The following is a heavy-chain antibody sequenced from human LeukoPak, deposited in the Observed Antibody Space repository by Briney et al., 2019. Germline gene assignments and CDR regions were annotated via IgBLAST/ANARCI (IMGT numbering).Heavy chain of an antibody. J-gene: IGHJ3*02. D-gene: IGHD1-26*01. Sequence: AASVKVSCKASGFTFTSSAVQWVRQARGQRLEWIGWIVVGSGNTNYAQKFQGRVTITRDTSASTAYMELSSLRSEDTAVYYCARDSSGSYWQGPRPNAFDIWGQGTMVTVSS. CDR3: ARDSSGSYWQGPRPNAFDI. CDR2: IVVGSGNT. V-gene: IGHV1-58*01. CDR1: GFTFTSSA.